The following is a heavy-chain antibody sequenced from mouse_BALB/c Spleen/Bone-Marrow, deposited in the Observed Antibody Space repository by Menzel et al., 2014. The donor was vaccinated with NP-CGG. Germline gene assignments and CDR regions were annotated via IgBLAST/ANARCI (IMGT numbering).Heavy chain of an antibody. CDR3: ARNYDYDGGYYAMDY. CDR1: GYNFISYW. J-gene: IGHJ4*01. V-gene: IGHV1-7*01. D-gene: IGHD2-4*01. Sequence: QVHVKQSGAELAKPGASVKMSCKASGYNFISYWMHLVKQRPGQGLEWIGYINPSTGYTEYNQKFKDKATLTADKSSSKAYMQLSSLTSEDSAVYYCARNYDYDGGYYAMDYWGQGTSVTVSS. CDR2: INPSTGYT.